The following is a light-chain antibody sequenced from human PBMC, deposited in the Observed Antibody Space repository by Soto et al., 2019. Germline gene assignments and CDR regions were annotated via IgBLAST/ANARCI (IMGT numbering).Light chain of an antibody. CDR2: GVS. CDR3: ISYTGSSTSYV. Sequence: QSVLTQPASVSGSPGQSITISCSGTSSDIGNYDYVAWYQQFPGKTPKLMIYGVSSRPSGVSSRFSGSKSGNTASLTISGLQAEDEADYYCISYTGSSTSYVFGSGTKGTVL. J-gene: IGLJ1*01. CDR1: SSDIGNYDY. V-gene: IGLV2-14*01.